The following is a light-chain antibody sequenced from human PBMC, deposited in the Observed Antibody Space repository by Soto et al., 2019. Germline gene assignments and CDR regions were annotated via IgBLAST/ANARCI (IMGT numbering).Light chain of an antibody. CDR3: QVWDSSTVV. Sequence: SYELTQPLSVSVAPGQTARITCGGNNIGSKNVHWYQQKTGQAPVLVIYRNNNRPSGIPERFSGSNSGNTATLTISRARAGDEADYYCQVWDSSTVVFGGGTKVTVL. CDR1: NIGSKN. J-gene: IGLJ3*02. CDR2: RNN. V-gene: IGLV3-9*01.